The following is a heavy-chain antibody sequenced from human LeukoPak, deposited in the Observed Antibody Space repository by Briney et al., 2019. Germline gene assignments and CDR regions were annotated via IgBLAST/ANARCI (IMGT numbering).Heavy chain of an antibody. D-gene: IGHD6-19*01. V-gene: IGHV3-21*01. J-gene: IGHJ5*02. Sequence: GGSLRLSCVASGFTFSDYYMNWIRQAPGKGLEWVSSISGSSSYIYYADSVKGRFTISRDNAKNSLYLQMNSLRAEDTAVYYCARDQSSVAGTTYNWFDPWGQGTLVTVSS. CDR2: ISGSSSYI. CDR3: ARDQSSVAGTTYNWFDP. CDR1: GFTFSDYY.